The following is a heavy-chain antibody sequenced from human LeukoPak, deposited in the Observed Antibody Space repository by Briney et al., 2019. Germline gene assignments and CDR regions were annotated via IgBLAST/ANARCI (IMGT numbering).Heavy chain of an antibody. V-gene: IGHV1-46*01. CDR1: GYTFTSYY. CDR3: ARVSGRLEVGYFDY. J-gene: IGHJ4*02. D-gene: IGHD2-15*01. CDR2: INPSGGST. Sequence: VASVKVSCKASGYTFTSYYMHWVRQAPGQGLEWMGIINPSGGSTSYAQKFQGRVTMTRDTSISTAYMELSRLRSDDTAVYYCARVSGRLEVGYFDYWGQGTLVTVSS.